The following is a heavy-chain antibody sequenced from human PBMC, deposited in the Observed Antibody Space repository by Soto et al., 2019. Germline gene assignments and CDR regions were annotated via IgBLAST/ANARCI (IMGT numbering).Heavy chain of an antibody. V-gene: IGHV1-2*02. J-gene: IGHJ4*02. CDR2: INPNSGDT. CDR3: ARVHLHHVDLDY. D-gene: IGHD2-21*01. Sequence: QVQLVQSGAEVKKPGASVKVSCKASGYTFTGNYMHWVRQAPGQGLEWMGWINPNSGDTNYAQKFQDRVTMTRDTSNNTAYIELSRLRSDDTAVYYFARVHLHHVDLDYWGQGTLVTVSS. CDR1: GYTFTGNY.